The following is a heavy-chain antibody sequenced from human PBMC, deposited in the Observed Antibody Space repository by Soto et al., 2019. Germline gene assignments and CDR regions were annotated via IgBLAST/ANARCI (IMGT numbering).Heavy chain of an antibody. J-gene: IGHJ4*02. Sequence: AAVKVSCKASGYTFTIYYMHWVRQAPGQGLEWMGLINPSDGSATYAQRFQGRVTVTRDTSTSTVYMELSSLRSDDTAVYYCARSWGYCSGGRCHYSDDWGLGNHVTVSS. CDR2: INPSDGSA. V-gene: IGHV1-46*01. CDR1: GYTFTIYY. D-gene: IGHD2-15*01. CDR3: ARSWGYCSGGRCHYSDD.